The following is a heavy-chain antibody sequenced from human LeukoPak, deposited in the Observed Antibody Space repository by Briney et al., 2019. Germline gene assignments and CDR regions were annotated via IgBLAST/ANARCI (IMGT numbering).Heavy chain of an antibody. Sequence: HPGRSLRLSCAASGFTFSSYAMHWVRQAPGKGLEWVAVISYDGSNKYYADSVKGRFTISRDNSKNTLYLQMNSLRAEDTAVYYCAREGGITMVRGVIITFHKYLDYWGQGTLVTVSS. CDR1: GFTFSSYA. D-gene: IGHD3-10*01. J-gene: IGHJ4*02. CDR3: AREGGITMVRGVIITFHKYLDY. V-gene: IGHV3-30*04. CDR2: ISYDGSNK.